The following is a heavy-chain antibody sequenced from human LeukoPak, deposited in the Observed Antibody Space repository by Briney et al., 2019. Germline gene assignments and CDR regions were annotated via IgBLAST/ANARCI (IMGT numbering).Heavy chain of an antibody. CDR3: ARDKFPGGFDY. Sequence: ASVKVSCKASGGTFSSYAISWVRQAPGQGLEWMGGIIPIFGTANYAQKFQGRVTITADGSTSTAYMELSSLRSEDTAVYYCARDKFPGGFDYWGQGTLVTVSS. V-gene: IGHV1-69*13. CDR1: GGTFSSYA. D-gene: IGHD3-16*01. CDR2: IIPIFGTA. J-gene: IGHJ4*02.